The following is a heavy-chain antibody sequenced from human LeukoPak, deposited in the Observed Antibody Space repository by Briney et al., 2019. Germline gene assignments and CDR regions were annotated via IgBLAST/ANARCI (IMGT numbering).Heavy chain of an antibody. V-gene: IGHV3-7*01. J-gene: IGHJ3*02. Sequence: GGSLRLSCAASGFTFSSYWMSWVRQAPGKGLEWVANIKQDGSEKYVDSVKGRFTISRDNAKNSLYLQMNSLRAEDTAVYYCARDLYDSSDYYYEGNAFDIWGQGTMVTVSS. D-gene: IGHD3-22*01. CDR2: IKQDGSEK. CDR3: ARDLYDSSDYYYEGNAFDI. CDR1: GFTFSSYW.